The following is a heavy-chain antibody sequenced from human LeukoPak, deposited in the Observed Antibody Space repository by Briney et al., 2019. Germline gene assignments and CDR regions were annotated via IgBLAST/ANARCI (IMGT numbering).Heavy chain of an antibody. D-gene: IGHD3-3*01. CDR1: GYTFSGYY. J-gene: IGHJ4*02. Sequence: ASVKVSCKASGYTFSGYYMHWVRQAPGQGLEWMGRINPNSGGTKYAQKFQGRVTMTRDTSISTAYMELSRLRSHDTAVYYCARVGDFSSGSDYWGQGTLVTVSS. CDR2: INPNSGGT. V-gene: IGHV1-2*06. CDR3: ARVGDFSSGSDY.